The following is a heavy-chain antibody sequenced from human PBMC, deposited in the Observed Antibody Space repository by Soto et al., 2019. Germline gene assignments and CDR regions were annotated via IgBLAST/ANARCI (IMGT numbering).Heavy chain of an antibody. CDR3: AREGSCREYVCLPDY. D-gene: IGHD2-8*01. J-gene: IGHJ4*02. V-gene: IGHV3-21*01. CDR1: GFTFTSHS. CDR2: INSRSDYI. Sequence: PGGSLRLSCAASGFTFTSHSMAWVRQDPGKGLEWVSSINSRSDYIFYADSVKGRFAISRDSAEDSLYLQMNSLRAEDKGIYYCAREGSCREYVCLPDYWGQGTLVTVSS.